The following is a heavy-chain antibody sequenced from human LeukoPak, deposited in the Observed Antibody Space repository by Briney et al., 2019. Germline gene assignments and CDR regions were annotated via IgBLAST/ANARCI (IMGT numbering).Heavy chain of an antibody. Sequence: GGSLRLSCAASGFSFSSYAMHWVRQAPGKGLEWVAVIWYDGSNQYYADSVRGRFTISRDNSKNTLHLQMDSLRAEDTAAYYCVKSGPDFGDLPSEYYFDFWGQGTLVTVSS. D-gene: IGHD4-17*01. V-gene: IGHV3-33*06. CDR3: VKSGPDFGDLPSEYYFDF. CDR1: GFSFSSYA. CDR2: IWYDGSNQ. J-gene: IGHJ4*02.